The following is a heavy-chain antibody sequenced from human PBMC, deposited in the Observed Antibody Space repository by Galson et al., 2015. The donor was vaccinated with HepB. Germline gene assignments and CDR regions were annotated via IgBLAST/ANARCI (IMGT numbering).Heavy chain of an antibody. CDR3: ARDPDYWGADCHGASYYGLDV. Sequence: SVKVSCKASGYTFTSYAISWVRQAPGQGLEWMGWISADIDYTNYAQRFQGRVTMTADTSTRTAYMELRSLRADDTAVYYCARDPDYWGADCHGASYYGLDVWGQGTTVTVSS. J-gene: IGHJ6*02. CDR2: ISADIDYT. D-gene: IGHD2-21*02. CDR1: GYTFTSYA. V-gene: IGHV1-18*01.